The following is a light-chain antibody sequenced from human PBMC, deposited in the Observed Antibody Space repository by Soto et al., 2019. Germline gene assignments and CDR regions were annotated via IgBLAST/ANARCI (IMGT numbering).Light chain of an antibody. CDR3: HHYGYGADT. V-gene: IGKV3-20*01. CDR2: GAS. CDR1: ESVRNNS. Sequence: LILTKSPGTLSLSPGERATLSCRASESVRNNSLAWYQQHPGQAPRLLIFGASSRATGIPDRFTGTGSGADFSRTISRLEPDDSAVYFCHHYGYGADTFGQGTKLEIK. J-gene: IGKJ2*01.